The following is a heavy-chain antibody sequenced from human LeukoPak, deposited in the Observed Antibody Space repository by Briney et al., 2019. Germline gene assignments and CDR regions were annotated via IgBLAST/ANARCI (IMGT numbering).Heavy chain of an antibody. D-gene: IGHD2-21*02. J-gene: IGHJ4*02. V-gene: IGHV4-34*01. Sequence: KPSETLSLTCAVYGVSFSGYYWSWIRQPPGKGLEWIGEINHSGSTNYSPSLKSRVTISGDTSKNQFSLKLSSVPAAPTAVYYCAGNIVVVTAIHFDYWGQGTLVTVSS. CDR3: AGNIVVVTAIHFDY. CDR2: INHSGST. CDR1: GVSFSGYY.